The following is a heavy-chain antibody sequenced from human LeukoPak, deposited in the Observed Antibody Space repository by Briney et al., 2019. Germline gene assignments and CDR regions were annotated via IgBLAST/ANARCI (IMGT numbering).Heavy chain of an antibody. V-gene: IGHV4-59*12. Sequence: SETLSLTCTVSGASISSDYWNWIRQPPGKGLEWIGHVYHSGSTNYNPSLKSRVTISVDTSKNQFSLKLSSVTAADTAVYYCARGADYDSSGYLIDYWGQGTLVTVSS. CDR3: ARGADYDSSGYLIDY. CDR1: GASISSDY. CDR2: VYHSGST. D-gene: IGHD3-22*01. J-gene: IGHJ4*02.